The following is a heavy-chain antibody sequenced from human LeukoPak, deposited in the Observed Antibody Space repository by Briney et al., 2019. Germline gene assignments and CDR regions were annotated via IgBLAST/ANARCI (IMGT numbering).Heavy chain of an antibody. V-gene: IGHV3-23*01. D-gene: IGHD2-15*01. J-gene: IGHJ5*02. Sequence: GGSLRLSCAASGFTFRRYGMSWVRQAPGKGLEWVSAISGSGGSTYYADSVKGRFTISRDNARNSLYLQMNTLRAEDTAVYSCARGADGVSSNSRGWFDPWGQGTLVTVSS. CDR1: GFTFRRYG. CDR3: ARGADGVSSNSRGWFDP. CDR2: ISGSGGST.